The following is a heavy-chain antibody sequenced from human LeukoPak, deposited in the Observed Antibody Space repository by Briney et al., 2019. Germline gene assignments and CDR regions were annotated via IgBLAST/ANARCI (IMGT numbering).Heavy chain of an antibody. V-gene: IGHV3-21*01. CDR3: ASNYYDSSGFQDY. Sequence: GGSLRLSCAASGFTFSSYWMSWVRQAPGKGLEWVSSISSSSSYIYYADSVKGRFTISRDNAKNSLYLQMNSLRAEDTAVYYCASNYYDSSGFQDYWGQGTLVTVSS. CDR1: GFTFSSYW. J-gene: IGHJ4*02. CDR2: ISSSSSYI. D-gene: IGHD3-22*01.